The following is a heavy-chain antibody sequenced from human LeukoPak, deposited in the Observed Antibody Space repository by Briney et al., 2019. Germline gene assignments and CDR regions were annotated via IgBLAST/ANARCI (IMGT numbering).Heavy chain of an antibody. Sequence: GGSLRLSCAASRFTFSNYAMSWVRQAPGKGLEWVSSISGSGGSTNYADSVKGRFTISRDNSKNTLYLQMDSLRGEDTAVYYCAKDFRIGYSAHFDYWGQGALVTVSS. CDR1: RFTFSNYA. CDR3: AKDFRIGYSAHFDY. J-gene: IGHJ4*02. D-gene: IGHD2-21*01. V-gene: IGHV3-23*01. CDR2: ISGSGGST.